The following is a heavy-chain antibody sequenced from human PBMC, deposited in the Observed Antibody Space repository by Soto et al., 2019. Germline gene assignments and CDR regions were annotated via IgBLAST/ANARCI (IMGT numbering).Heavy chain of an antibody. D-gene: IGHD2-2*02. CDR1: GGSISSSGYY. CDR2: MYYSGST. CDR3: ARQACSSTSCYSDY. J-gene: IGHJ4*02. Sequence: QLQLQESGPGLVKSSETLSLTCTVSGGSISSSGYYWGWIRQPPGKGLEWIGSMYYSGSTYYNSSLKSRVTISGDTSKHQFSLKLSSVTAADTAVYYCARQACSSTSCYSDYWGQGTLVTVSS. V-gene: IGHV4-39*01.